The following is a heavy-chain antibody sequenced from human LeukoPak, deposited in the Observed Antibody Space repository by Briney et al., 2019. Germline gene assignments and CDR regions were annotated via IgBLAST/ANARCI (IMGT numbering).Heavy chain of an antibody. D-gene: IGHD3-3*01. CDR1: GFTVSSNY. CDR3: VREKRFLEWS. Sequence: GGSLRLSCAASGFTVSSNYMSWVRQAPGKGLEWVSVVYNVGTTYYADSVKGRFTNSRDNSKNTLYLQMNSLRVEDTAVYYCVREKRFLEWSWGQGTLVTVSS. J-gene: IGHJ5*02. CDR2: VYNVGTT. V-gene: IGHV3-53*01.